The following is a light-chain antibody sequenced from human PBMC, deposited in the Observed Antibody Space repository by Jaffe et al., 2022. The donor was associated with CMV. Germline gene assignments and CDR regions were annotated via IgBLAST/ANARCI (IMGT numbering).Light chain of an antibody. CDR2: EDN. Sequence: QSVLTQSPSVSAAPGQKVTISCSGNSSNIGNKYVSWYQQLPGTAPKLLIYEDNKRPSGIPDRFSGSKSGTSATLGITGLQTGDEGDYYCGTWDYSLSAVFGGGTKLTVL. J-gene: IGLJ2*01. CDR1: SSNIGNKY. CDR3: GTWDYSLSAV. V-gene: IGLV1-51*02.